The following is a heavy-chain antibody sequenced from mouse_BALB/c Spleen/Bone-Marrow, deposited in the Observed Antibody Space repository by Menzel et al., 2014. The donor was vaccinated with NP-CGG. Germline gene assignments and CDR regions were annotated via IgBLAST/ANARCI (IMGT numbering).Heavy chain of an antibody. D-gene: IGHD1-1*02. Sequence: VQLQQSGPELVMPGTSVKISCKASGYTFTNYYIHWLKQRPGQGLEWIGWIFPGDVDTNYNEKFKGKATLTAGESSSTAYMQLSSLTSEDSAVYFCAREVGRGGYFDVWGAGTTVTVSS. CDR1: GYTFTNYY. V-gene: IGHV1S56*01. CDR2: IFPGDVDT. J-gene: IGHJ1*01. CDR3: AREVGRGGYFDV.